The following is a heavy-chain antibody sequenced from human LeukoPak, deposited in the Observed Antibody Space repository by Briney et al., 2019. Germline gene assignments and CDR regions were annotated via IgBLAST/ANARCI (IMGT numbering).Heavy chain of an antibody. Sequence: SETLSLTCTVSGGSISSSSYYWGWIRQPPGKGLEWIGSVYYSGGTYYNPSLKSRVTISLDTSKNQFSLKLSSVTAADTAVYYCARLVAVRGVISTIDYWGQGTLVTVSS. CDR2: VYYSGGT. J-gene: IGHJ4*02. D-gene: IGHD3-10*01. CDR1: GGSISSSSYY. V-gene: IGHV4-39*07. CDR3: ARLVAVRGVISTIDY.